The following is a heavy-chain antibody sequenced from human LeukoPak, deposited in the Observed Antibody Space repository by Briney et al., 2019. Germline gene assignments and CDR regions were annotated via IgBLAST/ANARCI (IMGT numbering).Heavy chain of an antibody. J-gene: IGHJ4*02. CDR1: YW. D-gene: IGHD6-19*01. Sequence: YWSWIRQHPGKGLEWMGIIYPGDSDTRYSPSFQGQVTISADKSISTAYLQWSSLKASDTAMYYCARQIAVAGKRSFDYWGQGTLVTVSS. CDR3: ARQIAVAGKRSFDY. CDR2: IYPGDSDT. V-gene: IGHV5-51*01.